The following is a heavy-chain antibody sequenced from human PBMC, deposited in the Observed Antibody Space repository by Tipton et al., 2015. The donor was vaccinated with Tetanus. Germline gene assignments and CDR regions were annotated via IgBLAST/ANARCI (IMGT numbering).Heavy chain of an antibody. Sequence: TLSLTCTVSGGSISSSSYYWGWIRQPPGKGLEWIGSIYYSGSTYYNPSLKSRVTISVDTSKNQFSLKLSSVTAADTAVYYCASTIESAAANCYFDLWGRGTLVTVS. CDR1: GGSISSSSYY. CDR2: IYYSGST. D-gene: IGHD2-2*01. J-gene: IGHJ2*01. CDR3: ASTIESAAANCYFDL. V-gene: IGHV4-39*01.